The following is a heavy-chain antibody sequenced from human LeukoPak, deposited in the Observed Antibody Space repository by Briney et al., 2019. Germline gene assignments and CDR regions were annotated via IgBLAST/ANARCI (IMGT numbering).Heavy chain of an antibody. CDR1: GITLSNYG. J-gene: IGHJ4*02. V-gene: IGHV3-23*01. D-gene: IGHD3-22*01. CDR2: ISDSGGRT. CDR3: AKRGVVIRVILVGFHKEAYYFDS. Sequence: GGSLRLSCAVSGITLSNYGMSWVRQAPGKGLEWVAGISDSGGRTNYADSVKGRFTISRDNPKNTLYLQMNSLRAGDTAVYFCAKRGVVIRVILVGFHKEAYYFDSWGQGALVTVSS.